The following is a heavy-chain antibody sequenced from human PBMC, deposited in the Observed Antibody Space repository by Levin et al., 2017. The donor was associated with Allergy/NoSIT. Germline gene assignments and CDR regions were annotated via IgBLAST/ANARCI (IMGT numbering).Heavy chain of an antibody. CDR3: ASLPIVRGVMTPFDS. CDR1: GDSISSDNYY. V-gene: IGHV4-39*01. D-gene: IGHD3-10*01. CDR2: IYYSGST. J-gene: IGHJ5*01. Sequence: SETLSLTCSVSGDSISSDNYYWGWIRQPPGTGLEWIGSIYYSGSTYYNPSLKTRVTMSVDTSKNQFSLKLTSVTAADTAVYYCASLPIVRGVMTPFDSWGQGTQVIVSS.